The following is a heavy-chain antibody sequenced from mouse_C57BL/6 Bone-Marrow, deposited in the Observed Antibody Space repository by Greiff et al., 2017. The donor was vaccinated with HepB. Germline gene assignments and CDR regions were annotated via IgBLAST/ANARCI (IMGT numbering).Heavy chain of an antibody. V-gene: IGHV5-6*01. CDR1: GFTFSSYG. D-gene: IGHD2-5*01. J-gene: IGHJ4*01. CDR2: ISSGGSYT. Sequence: EVKLMESGGDLVKPGGSLKLSCAASGFTFSSYGMSWVRQTPDKRLEWVATISSGGSYTYYPDSVKGRFTISRDNAKNTLYLQMSSLKSEDTAMYYCARLYYSNPYYAMDYWGQGTSVTVSS. CDR3: ARLYYSNPYYAMDY.